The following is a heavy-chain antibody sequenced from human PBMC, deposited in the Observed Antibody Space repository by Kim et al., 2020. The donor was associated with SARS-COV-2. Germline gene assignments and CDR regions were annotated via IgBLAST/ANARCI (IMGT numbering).Heavy chain of an antibody. Sequence: LKIRVTRSVDTSKNQFSLKLSSVTAADTAVYYCAKEVGSESYFWTSYFDYWGQGTLVTVSS. D-gene: IGHD3-10*01. J-gene: IGHJ4*02. V-gene: IGHV4-31*02. CDR3: AKEVGSESYFWTSYFDY.